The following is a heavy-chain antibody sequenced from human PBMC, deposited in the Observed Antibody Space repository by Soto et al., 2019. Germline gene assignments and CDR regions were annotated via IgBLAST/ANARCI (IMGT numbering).Heavy chain of an antibody. J-gene: IGHJ4*02. CDR2: ISYDGSNK. CDR3: ASAAEFGRLPPV. CDR1: GFTFSSYA. D-gene: IGHD2-15*01. V-gene: IGHV3-30-3*01. Sequence: GGSLRLSCAASGFTFSSYAMHWVRQAPGKGLEWVAVISYDGSNKYYADSVKGRFTISRDNSKNTLYLQMNSLRAEDTAVYYCASAAEFGRLPPVWGQGTLVTVSS.